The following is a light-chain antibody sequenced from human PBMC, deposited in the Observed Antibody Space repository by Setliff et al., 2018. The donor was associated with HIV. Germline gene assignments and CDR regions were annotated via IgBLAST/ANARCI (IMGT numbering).Light chain of an antibody. CDR2: KVS. CDR3: SSYTSSSLYV. Sequence: QSALAQPASVSGSLGQSITISCAGTTSDIGSYDLVSWYQQHPGKAPKLIIYKVSNRPSGVSNRFSGSKSVHTASLTISGLQAEDEADYYCSSYTSSSLYVFGTGTKVTVL. J-gene: IGLJ1*01. V-gene: IGLV2-14*01. CDR1: TSDIGSYDL.